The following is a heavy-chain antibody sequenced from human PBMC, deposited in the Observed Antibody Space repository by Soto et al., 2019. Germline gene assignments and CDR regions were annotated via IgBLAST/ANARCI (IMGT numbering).Heavy chain of an antibody. J-gene: IGHJ6*04. CDR2: IIPILGLA. V-gene: IGHV1-69*02. CDR1: GGTFSGYT. CDR3: ARAVAGTKAYYYYSMDV. D-gene: IGHD6-19*01. Sequence: QVQLVQSGAEVKKPGSSVKVSCKASGGTFSGYTISWVRQAPGQGPEWMGRIIPILGLANYAQKFQGRVTITTDKSTSTDYMELSRLRSDDTAVYYCARAVAGTKAYYYYSMDVWGKGTTVTVSS.